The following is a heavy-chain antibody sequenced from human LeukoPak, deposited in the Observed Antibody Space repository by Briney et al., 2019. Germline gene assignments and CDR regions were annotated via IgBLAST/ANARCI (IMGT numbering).Heavy chain of an antibody. D-gene: IGHD4-23*01. CDR3: ARGRLTMVVNHAFDY. CDR2: INPNSGGT. J-gene: IGHJ4*02. V-gene: IGHV1-2*06. CDR1: GYTFTDYY. Sequence: ASVKVSCKASGYTFTDYYMHWVRQAPGQGLEWMGRINPNSGGTNYAQKFQGRVTITTDESTSTAYMELSSLRSEDTAVYYCARGRLTMVVNHAFDYWGQGTLVTVSS.